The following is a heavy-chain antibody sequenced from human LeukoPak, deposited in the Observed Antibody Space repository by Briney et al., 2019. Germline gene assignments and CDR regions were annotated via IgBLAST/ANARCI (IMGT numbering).Heavy chain of an antibody. CDR3: ARDSTYYYDSGSSGPHYFDN. CDR2: ISGSGRST. D-gene: IGHD3-10*01. CDR1: GFTFSSYA. Sequence: QPGGSLRLSCAASGFTFSSYAMSWVRQAPGKGLEWVSAISGSGRSTYYADSVKGRFTISRDNSKNTLYLQLNSLRAEDTAVYYCARDSTYYYDSGSSGPHYFDNWGQGTLVTVSS. V-gene: IGHV3-23*01. J-gene: IGHJ4*02.